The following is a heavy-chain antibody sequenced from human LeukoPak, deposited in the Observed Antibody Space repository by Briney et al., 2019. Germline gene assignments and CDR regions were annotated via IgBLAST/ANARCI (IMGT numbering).Heavy chain of an antibody. Sequence: ASVKVSCKASGYTFIDYYVHWVRQATGQGLEWMGWINPKTGGTNYAQKFQGRVTITADESTSTAYMELSSLRSEDTAVYYCARASEVGPQNWFDPWGRGTLVTVSS. CDR3: ARASEVGPQNWFDP. V-gene: IGHV1-2*02. CDR2: INPKTGGT. J-gene: IGHJ5*02. D-gene: IGHD3-10*01. CDR1: GYTFIDYY.